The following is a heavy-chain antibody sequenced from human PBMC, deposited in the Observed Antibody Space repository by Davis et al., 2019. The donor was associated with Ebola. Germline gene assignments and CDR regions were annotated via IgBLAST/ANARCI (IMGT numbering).Heavy chain of an antibody. V-gene: IGHV3-30*18. CDR1: GFTFSSYG. D-gene: IGHD2-2*01. J-gene: IGHJ4*02. Sequence: PGGSLRLSCAASGFTFSSYGMHWVRQAPGKGLEWVAVISYDGSNKYYADSVKGRFTISRDNSKNTLYLQMNSLRAEDTAVYYCANVGYCSSTSCHDYWGQGTLVTVSS. CDR2: ISYDGSNK. CDR3: ANVGYCSSTSCHDY.